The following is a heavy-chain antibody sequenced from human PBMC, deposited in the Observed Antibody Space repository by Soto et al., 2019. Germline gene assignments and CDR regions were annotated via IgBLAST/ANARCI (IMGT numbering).Heavy chain of an antibody. J-gene: IGHJ4*02. CDR2: IIPILGIA. Sequence: QVQLVQSGAEVKKPGSSVKVSCKASGGTFSSYTISWVRQAPGQGLEWMGRIIPILGIANYAQKFQGRVTITTEKSTSTAYMEMSSLRSEDTAVYYCAGDSGYCSGGSCQIEGPIDDWGQGTLVTVSS. CDR1: GGTFSSYT. CDR3: AGDSGYCSGGSCQIEGPIDD. V-gene: IGHV1-69*08. D-gene: IGHD2-15*01.